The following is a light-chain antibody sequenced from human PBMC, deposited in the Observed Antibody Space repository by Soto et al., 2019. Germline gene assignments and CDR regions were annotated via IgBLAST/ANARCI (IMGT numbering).Light chain of an antibody. CDR1: SSDVGGYNY. Sequence: QSVLTQPASVSGSPGRSITISCTGTSSDVGGYNYVSWYQQHPGKAPKLMIYDVSNRPSGVSNRFSGSKSGNTASLTISGLQAEDEADYYCSSYTSSSTLLFGTGTKVTVL. CDR3: SSYTSSSTLL. CDR2: DVS. J-gene: IGLJ1*01. V-gene: IGLV2-14*01.